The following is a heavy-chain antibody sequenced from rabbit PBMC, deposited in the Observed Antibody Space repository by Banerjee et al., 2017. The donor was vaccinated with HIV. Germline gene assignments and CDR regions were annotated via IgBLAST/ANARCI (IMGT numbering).Heavy chain of an antibody. J-gene: IGHJ4*01. CDR1: GFSFSSNYW. D-gene: IGHD2-1*01. Sequence: QSLEESGGDLVKPGASLTLTCTASGFSFSSNYWICWVRQAPGKGLEWIACIDTISGDTVYATWAKGRFTISKASWTTVTLQMTSLTAADTATYFCARGAGHADYGDVSLWGPGTLVTVS. CDR2: IDTISGDT. CDR3: ARGAGHADYGDVSL. V-gene: IGHV1S40*01.